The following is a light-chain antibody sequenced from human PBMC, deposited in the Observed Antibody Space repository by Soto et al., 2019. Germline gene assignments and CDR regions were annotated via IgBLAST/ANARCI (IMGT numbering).Light chain of an antibody. J-gene: IGKJ1*01. Sequence: DIHLTQSRSTLSASVGDRVTITCRASQSVSIWLAWYRQKPGKAPEVLVWDASSLQRGVPSRFSGSGSGTEFTLTISSLQPDDFATYYCQQYNTYRAFGQGTKVDIK. CDR3: QQYNTYRA. CDR1: QSVSIW. CDR2: DAS. V-gene: IGKV1-5*01.